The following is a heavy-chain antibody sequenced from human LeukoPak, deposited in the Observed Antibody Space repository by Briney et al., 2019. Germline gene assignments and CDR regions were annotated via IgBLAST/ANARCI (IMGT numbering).Heavy chain of an antibody. J-gene: IGHJ4*02. V-gene: IGHV3-23*01. CDR1: GFTFNSHG. D-gene: IGHD5-18*01. Sequence: GGSLRLSCAASGFTFNSHGMSWVRQAPGKGLEWASGISGSGGITYYADSVKGRFTISRDNSKNTLYLQMNSLRAEDTAVYYCAKDLGYSYGFFDYWGQGTLVTVSS. CDR3: AKDLGYSYGFFDY. CDR2: ISGSGGIT.